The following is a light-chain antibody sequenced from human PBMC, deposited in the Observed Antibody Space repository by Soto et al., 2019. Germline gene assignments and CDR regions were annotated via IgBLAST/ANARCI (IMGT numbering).Light chain of an antibody. CDR3: QQYNSYPLT. Sequence: DIPMTQSPSTLSASVGDRVTITCRASQTISSWLAWYQQKPGKAPKLLIYKASSLESGVSSRFSGSGSGTEVTLSISSLQSDDFATYYCQQYNSYPLTFGQGTRVEIK. V-gene: IGKV1-5*03. CDR1: QTISSW. J-gene: IGKJ1*01. CDR2: KAS.